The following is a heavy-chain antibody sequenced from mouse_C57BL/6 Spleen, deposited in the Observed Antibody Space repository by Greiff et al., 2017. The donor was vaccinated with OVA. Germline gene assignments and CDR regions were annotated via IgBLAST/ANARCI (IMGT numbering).Heavy chain of an antibody. Sequence: VQVVESGAELAKPGASVKLSCKASGYTFTSYWMHWVKQRPGQGLEWIGYINPSSGYTKYNQKFKDKATLTADKSSSTAYMQLSSLTYEDSAVYYCARGITTSRGAMDYWGQGTSVTVSS. J-gene: IGHJ4*01. V-gene: IGHV1-7*01. CDR1: GYTFTSYW. CDR3: ARGITTSRGAMDY. D-gene: IGHD1-1*01. CDR2: INPSSGYT.